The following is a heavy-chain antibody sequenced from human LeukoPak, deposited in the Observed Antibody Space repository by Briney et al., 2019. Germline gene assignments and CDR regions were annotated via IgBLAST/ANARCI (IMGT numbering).Heavy chain of an antibody. D-gene: IGHD3-16*01. CDR1: GLTFNNYA. CDR2: ICKSGYHT. CDR3: ATSWGPDTSAFRWGRDGMDV. Sequence: GGSLRLSCAVSGLTFNNYAINSVRQAPGKGLEWVSAICKSGYHTYYAASAKGRFTIYRDNSKNTQYLQMNSLRAEDTAVYYCATSWGPDTSAFRWGRDGMDVWGQGTTVIVS. J-gene: IGHJ6*02. V-gene: IGHV3-23*01.